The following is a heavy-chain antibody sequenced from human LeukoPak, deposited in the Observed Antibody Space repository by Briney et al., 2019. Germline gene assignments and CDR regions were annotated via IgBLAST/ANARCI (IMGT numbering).Heavy chain of an antibody. CDR2: VSTTGTT. Sequence: NPSETLSLTCTVSGVSISSSYWSWIRQPAGKGLEWIGRVSTTGTTLYGPSLKSRVTISVDTSKSQFALKLSSVTAADTAVYYCAKSYFDYSTYYSYYFNLWGQGALVTVSS. J-gene: IGHJ4*02. V-gene: IGHV4-4*07. CDR1: GVSISSSY. D-gene: IGHD4-11*01. CDR3: AKSYFDYSTYYSYYFNL.